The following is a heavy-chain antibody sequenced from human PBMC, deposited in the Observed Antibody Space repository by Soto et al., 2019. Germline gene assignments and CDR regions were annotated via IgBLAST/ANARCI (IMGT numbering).Heavy chain of an antibody. J-gene: IGHJ2*01. CDR2: ISYDGSNK. D-gene: IGHD4-4*01. CDR1: GFTFSSYA. CDR3: ARPLWRDDYNWGYFDL. V-gene: IGHV3-30-3*01. Sequence: QVQLVESGGGVVQPGRSLRLSCAASGFTFSSYAMHWVRQAPGKGLEWVAVISYDGSNKYYADSVKGRFTISRDNFKNTLYLQMHRLRAEDTAVYYCARPLWRDDYNWGYFDLWGRGTLVTVSS.